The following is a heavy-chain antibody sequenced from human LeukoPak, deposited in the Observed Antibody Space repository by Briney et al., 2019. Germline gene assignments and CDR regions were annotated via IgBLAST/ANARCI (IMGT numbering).Heavy chain of an antibody. CDR2: INPNSGGT. Sequence: ASVKVSCKASGYTFTGYYMHWVRQAPGQGLEWMGWINPNSGGTNYAQKFQDRVTMTRDTSISTAYMELSRLRSDDAAVYYCAREISCSSTSCPDYWGQGTLVTVSS. V-gene: IGHV1-2*02. J-gene: IGHJ4*02. CDR3: AREISCSSTSCPDY. D-gene: IGHD2-2*01. CDR1: GYTFTGYY.